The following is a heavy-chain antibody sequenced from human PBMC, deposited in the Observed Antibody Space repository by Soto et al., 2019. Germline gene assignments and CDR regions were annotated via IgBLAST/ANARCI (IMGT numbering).Heavy chain of an antibody. Sequence: PGESLKISCKGSGYNFPTYWIAWVRQMPGKGLEWMGIFYPGDSDTRYSPSFQGQVTISGDKSISTAYLQWSSLKASDTAIYYCARVNSDTRDQTYGYDYIDYWGPGTLVTVSS. J-gene: IGHJ4*02. CDR2: FYPGDSDT. D-gene: IGHD5-18*01. V-gene: IGHV5-51*01. CDR3: ARVNSDTRDQTYGYDYIDY. CDR1: GYNFPTYW.